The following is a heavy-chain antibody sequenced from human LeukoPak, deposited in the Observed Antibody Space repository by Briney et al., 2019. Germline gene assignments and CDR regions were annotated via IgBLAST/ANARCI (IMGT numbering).Heavy chain of an antibody. D-gene: IGHD1-26*01. CDR2: INPNSGGT. CDR1: GYTFTGYY. Sequence: ASVKVSCKASGYTFTGYYMHWVRQAPGQGLEWMGWINPNSGGTNYAQKFQGRVTMTRDTSISTAYMELSRLRSDDTAVYYCARVRDWDLLRYFDSWGQGTLVTVSS. CDR3: ARVRDWDLLRYFDS. V-gene: IGHV1-2*02. J-gene: IGHJ4*02.